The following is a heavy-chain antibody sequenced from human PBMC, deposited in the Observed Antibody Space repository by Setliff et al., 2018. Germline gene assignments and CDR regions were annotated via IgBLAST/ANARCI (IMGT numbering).Heavy chain of an antibody. CDR3: ARGQTVGPNSGKDY. CDR1: GYTFTAYD. V-gene: IGHV1-3*01. Sequence: SCKASGYTFTAYDIHWMRQAPGQSLEWMGWINGVNGNTKYSQNFQGRVTFTSDTSANTAFMELSSLRSEDSSMYYCARGQTVGPNSGKDYWGQGTLVTVLL. CDR2: INGVNGNT. D-gene: IGHD1-26*01. J-gene: IGHJ4*02.